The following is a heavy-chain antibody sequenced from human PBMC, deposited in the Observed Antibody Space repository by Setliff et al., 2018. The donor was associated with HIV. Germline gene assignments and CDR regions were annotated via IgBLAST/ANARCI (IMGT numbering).Heavy chain of an antibody. Sequence: ASVKVSCKASGYSFSGYYMHWVRQAPGQGLEWMGWINPNNGGTSYAQKFQGRVTMTRDTSISTAYMELSRLRSDDTAVYYCARGGRIAAARFGLFDPWGQGTLVTVSS. D-gene: IGHD6-13*01. CDR3: ARGGRIAAARFGLFDP. J-gene: IGHJ5*02. V-gene: IGHV1-2*02. CDR1: GYSFSGYY. CDR2: INPNNGGT.